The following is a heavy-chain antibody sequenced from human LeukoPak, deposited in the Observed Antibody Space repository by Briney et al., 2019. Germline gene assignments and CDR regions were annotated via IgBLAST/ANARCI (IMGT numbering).Heavy chain of an antibody. J-gene: IGHJ4*02. CDR2: IYYSGSTT. D-gene: IGHD6-19*01. CDR1: GGSISSSTYY. CDR3: AREGSGWSFDY. V-gene: IGHV4-61*01. Sequence: SETLSLTCTVSGGSISSSTYYWGWIRQPPGKGPEWIGYIYYSGSTTKYNPSLRSRVTISVDTSKNQFSLELSSVTAADTAVYYCAREGSGWSFDYWGQGTLVTVSS.